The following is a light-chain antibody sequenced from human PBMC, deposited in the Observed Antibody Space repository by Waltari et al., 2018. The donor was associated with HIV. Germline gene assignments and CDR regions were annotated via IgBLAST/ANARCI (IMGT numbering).Light chain of an antibody. Sequence: ELVLTQSPGTLSLFPGEGATLSCRASLTLSSRYLAWYQQRPGQAPRLLIYNASNRAAGIPERFSGSGSGTDFTLTISRLEPEDFAVYYCQQYARSPFTFGPGTKVDFK. CDR2: NAS. J-gene: IGKJ3*01. CDR1: LTLSSRY. V-gene: IGKV3-20*01. CDR3: QQYARSPFT.